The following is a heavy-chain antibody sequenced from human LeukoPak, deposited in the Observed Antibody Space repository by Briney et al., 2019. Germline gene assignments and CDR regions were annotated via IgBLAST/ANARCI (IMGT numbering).Heavy chain of an antibody. CDR3: ARGRLEAPHDAFDI. CDR1: GFTFSTYA. J-gene: IGHJ3*02. CDR2: ISGGGGST. V-gene: IGHV3-23*01. Sequence: GGSLRLSCAASGFTFSTYAMSWVRQAPGKGLEWVSAISGGGGSTYYADSVNGRFTISRDNSKNTLSLQMNSLRAEDTAVYYCARGRLEAPHDAFDIWGQGTMVTVSS. D-gene: IGHD1-1*01.